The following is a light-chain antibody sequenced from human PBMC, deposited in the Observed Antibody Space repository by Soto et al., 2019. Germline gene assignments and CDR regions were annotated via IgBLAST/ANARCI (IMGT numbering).Light chain of an antibody. CDR3: SSYTSTMTNV. CDR1: SRDVGGFNS. CDR2: DVV. J-gene: IGLJ1*01. Sequence: QSLLTQPASLSGSPGQSITISCTGTSRDVGGFNSVSWYQLRPGTAPKLILYDVVDRPSGVSYRFSGSKSGNTASLTISGLQAADEADYFCSSYTSTMTNVFGSGTKATVL. V-gene: IGLV2-14*03.